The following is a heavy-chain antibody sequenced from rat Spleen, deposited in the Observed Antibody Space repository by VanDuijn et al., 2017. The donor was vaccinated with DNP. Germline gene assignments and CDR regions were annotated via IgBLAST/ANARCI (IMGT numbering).Heavy chain of an antibody. V-gene: IGHV2-15*01. D-gene: IGHD3-8*01. J-gene: IGHJ2*01. Sequence: QVQLKESGPGLVQPSQTLSLTCTVAGFSLTSYNVHWVRQPPGKGLEWVGAIWSGGSTDYNSALKSRLSISRDTSKSQVFLKMNSLQTEDTAIYFCTSPGPFAYWGHGVMVTVSS. CDR1: GFSLTSYN. CDR2: IWSGGST. CDR3: TSPGPFAY.